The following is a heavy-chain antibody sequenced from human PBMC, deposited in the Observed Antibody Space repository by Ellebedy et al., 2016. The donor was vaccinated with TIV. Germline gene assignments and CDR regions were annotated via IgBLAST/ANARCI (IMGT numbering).Heavy chain of an antibody. CDR3: AMFSGYDY. V-gene: IGHV3-7*03. J-gene: IGHJ4*02. CDR1: GFTFSSYW. Sequence: GESLKISCAASGFTFSSYWMSWVRQAPGKGLEWVANINQDGSENYYVDSVKGRFTISRDNAKNSLCLQMNSLRAEDTAVYYCAMFSGYDYWGQGTLVTVSS. CDR2: INQDGSEN. D-gene: IGHD5-12*01.